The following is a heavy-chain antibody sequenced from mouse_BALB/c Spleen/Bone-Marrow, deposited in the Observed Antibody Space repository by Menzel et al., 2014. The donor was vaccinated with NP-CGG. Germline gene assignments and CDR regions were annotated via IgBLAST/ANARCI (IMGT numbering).Heavy chain of an antibody. D-gene: IGHD2-3*01. V-gene: IGHV3-6*02. CDR3: ARIPYDGYPSY. CDR1: GYSITSGYY. Sequence: EVKLMESGPGLVKPSQSLSLTCSVTGYSITSGYYWYWIRQFPGNKLEWMGYIRYDGNNIYNPSLKNRISITRDTSKNQFFLKLNSVTTEDTATYYCARIPYDGYPSYWGQGTLVTVSA. J-gene: IGHJ3*01. CDR2: IRYDGNN.